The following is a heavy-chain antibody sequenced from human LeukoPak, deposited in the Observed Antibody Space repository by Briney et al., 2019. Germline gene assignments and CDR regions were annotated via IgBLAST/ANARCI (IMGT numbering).Heavy chain of an antibody. CDR3: VRDPFYCRSLSCYRFDP. Sequence: SETLSLTCTVSGGSISSDYWSWIRQPPGKGLEWIGYIYYSGSTYYNPSLKSRVTISVDTSKNQFSLKLSSVTAADTAVYYCVRDPFYCRSLSCYRFDPWGQGTLVTVSS. V-gene: IGHV4-59*12. D-gene: IGHD2-2*02. CDR1: GGSISSDY. J-gene: IGHJ5*02. CDR2: IYYSGST.